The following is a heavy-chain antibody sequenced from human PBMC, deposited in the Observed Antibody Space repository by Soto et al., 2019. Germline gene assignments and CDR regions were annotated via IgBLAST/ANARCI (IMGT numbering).Heavy chain of an antibody. V-gene: IGHV1-18*01. J-gene: IGHJ5*02. CDR1: GYAFTNYG. CDR2: ISPYTDNT. CDR3: AREADYDGSGSPNNWFDP. D-gene: IGHD3-10*01. Sequence: QVQLVQSGAEVKKPGASVKVSCKASGYAFTNYGISWVRQAPGQGLEWMGWISPYTDNTNYAQKLQGRVTMTTDTSTSTAYMEVRGLSSDDTAVYFCAREADYDGSGSPNNWFDPWGQGSLVTVSP.